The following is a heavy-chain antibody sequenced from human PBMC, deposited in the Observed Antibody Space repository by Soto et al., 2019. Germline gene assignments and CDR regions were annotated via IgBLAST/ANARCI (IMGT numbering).Heavy chain of an antibody. CDR1: GGTFSRYA. CDR2: MIGMFGTP. Sequence: QVQLVQSGAEVKKPGSSVKVCCKASGGTFSRYAVSWVRQAPGQGLEWMGRMIGMFGTPKYAQKFQGRITIKADELASTAFIELSSLRSEDTSMYYCATAENFHDSSGYVSWGQGTLVTVSS. J-gene: IGHJ5*02. V-gene: IGHV1-69*01. D-gene: IGHD3-22*01. CDR3: ATAENFHDSSGYVS.